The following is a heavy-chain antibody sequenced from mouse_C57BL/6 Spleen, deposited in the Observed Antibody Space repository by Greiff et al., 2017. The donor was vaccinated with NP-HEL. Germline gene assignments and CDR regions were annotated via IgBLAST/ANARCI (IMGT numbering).Heavy chain of an antibody. J-gene: IGHJ2*01. V-gene: IGHV1-53*01. D-gene: IGHD1-1*02. CDR1: GYTFTSYW. CDR2: INPSNGGT. CDR3: AREGVALFDY. Sequence: QVQLQQPGTELVKPGASGYTFTSYWMHWVKQRPGQGLEWIGNINPSNGGTNYNEKFKSKATLTVDKSSSTAYMQLSSLTSEDSAVYYCAREGVALFDYWGQGTTLTVSS.